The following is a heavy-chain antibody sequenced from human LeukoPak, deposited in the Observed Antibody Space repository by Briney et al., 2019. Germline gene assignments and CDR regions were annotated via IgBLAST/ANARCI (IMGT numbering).Heavy chain of an antibody. CDR2: ISSGSVTI. CDR1: GFTFSSYA. V-gene: IGHV3-48*01. D-gene: IGHD1-26*01. CDR3: ARPTSGSYTNY. J-gene: IGHJ4*02. Sequence: GGSLRLSCAASGFTFSSYAMSWVRQAPGKGLEWVSYISSGSVTIYYADSVKGRFTISRDNAKNSLYLQMNSLRAEDTALYYCARPTSGSYTNYWGQGTLVTVSS.